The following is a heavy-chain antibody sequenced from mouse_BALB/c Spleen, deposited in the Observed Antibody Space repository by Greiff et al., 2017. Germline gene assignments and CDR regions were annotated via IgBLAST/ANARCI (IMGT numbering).Heavy chain of an antibody. Sequence: VKLVESGPGLVQPSQSLSITCTVSGFSLTSYGVHWVRQSPGKGLEWLGVIWSGRSTDYNAAFISRLSISKDNSKSQVFFKMNSLQANDTAIYYCARNLKGYAMDYWGQGTSVTVSS. CDR1: GFSLTSYG. J-gene: IGHJ4*01. CDR3: ARNLKGYAMDY. CDR2: IWSGRST. D-gene: IGHD1-3*01. V-gene: IGHV2-2*02.